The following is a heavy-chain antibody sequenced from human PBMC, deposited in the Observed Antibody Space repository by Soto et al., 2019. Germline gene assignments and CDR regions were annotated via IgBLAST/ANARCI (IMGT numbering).Heavy chain of an antibody. CDR3: ARETFRSFWSGYSPPQSHGMDV. D-gene: IGHD3-3*01. CDR1: GFTFSSYA. J-gene: IGHJ6*02. Sequence: SLRLSCAASGFTFSSYAMHWVRQAPGKGLEWVAVISYDGSNKYYADSVKGRFTISRDNSKNTLYLQMNSLRAEDTAVYYCARETFRSFWSGYSPPQSHGMDVWGQGTTVTVSS. V-gene: IGHV3-30-3*01. CDR2: ISYDGSNK.